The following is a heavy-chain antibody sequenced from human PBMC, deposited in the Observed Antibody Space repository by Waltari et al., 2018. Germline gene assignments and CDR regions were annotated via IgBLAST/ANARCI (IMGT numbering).Heavy chain of an antibody. CDR1: GYPFHHYG. Sequence: QVEESGGGVVQPGGSLRLSCVASGYPFHHYGMNWVRQAPGKGLEWLAVISSDGSGKYYADSVKGRFTMSRDNSKNMVYLQMNSLRPEDTAVYYCAKAGGIYNYPLDPWGQGTLVTVSS. V-gene: IGHV3-30*18. D-gene: IGHD1-26*01. CDR3: AKAGGIYNYPLDP. CDR2: ISSDGSGK. J-gene: IGHJ5*02.